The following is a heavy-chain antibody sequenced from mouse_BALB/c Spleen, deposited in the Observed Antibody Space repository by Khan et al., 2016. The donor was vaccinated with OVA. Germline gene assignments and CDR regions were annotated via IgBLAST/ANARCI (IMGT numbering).Heavy chain of an antibody. CDR1: GYSFTSYY. D-gene: IGHD2-2*01. J-gene: IGHJ3*01. CDR3: ARHGYVAWFAY. V-gene: IGHV1S135*01. CDR2: IDPFNGST. Sequence: VQLKESGPELMKPGASVKISCKASGYSFTSYYIHWVKQSHGKSLEWIGYIDPFNGSTSYNQKFKGKATLTVDKSSSTAYMHLSSLTSEDSAVSYCARHGYVAWFAYWGQGTLVTVSA.